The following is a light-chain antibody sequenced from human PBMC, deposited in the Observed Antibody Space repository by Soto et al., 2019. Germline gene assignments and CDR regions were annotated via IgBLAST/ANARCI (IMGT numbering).Light chain of an antibody. CDR2: KAS. V-gene: IGKV1-5*03. CDR3: QQYDGYPFT. Sequence: DIQMTQSPSTLSASVGDRVTLTCRASQSIRSWLAWYQQKPGKAPKLLIYKASSLETGLPSRFSGSGSGTEFTLTISSLQPDDFATYYCQQYDGYPFTFAQGTRLEIK. J-gene: IGKJ2*01. CDR1: QSIRSW.